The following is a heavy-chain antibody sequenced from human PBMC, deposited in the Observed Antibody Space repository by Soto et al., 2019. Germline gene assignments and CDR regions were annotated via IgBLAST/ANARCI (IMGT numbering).Heavy chain of an antibody. CDR3: AREGESGSYYEVGY. V-gene: IGHV3-30-3*01. CDR1: GFTFSSYA. CDR2: ISYDGSNK. Sequence: QVQLVESGGGVVQPGRSLRLSCAASGFTFSSYAMHWVRQAPGKGLEWVAVISYDGSNKYYADSVKGRFTISRDNSKNTLYVQMNSRRAEDTAVYYCAREGESGSYYEVGYWGQGTLVTVSS. J-gene: IGHJ4*02. D-gene: IGHD1-26*01.